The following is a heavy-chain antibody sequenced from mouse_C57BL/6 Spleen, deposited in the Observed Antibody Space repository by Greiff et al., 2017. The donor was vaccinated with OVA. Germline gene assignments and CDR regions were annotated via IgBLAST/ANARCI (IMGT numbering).Heavy chain of an antibody. D-gene: IGHD4-1*01. V-gene: IGHV1-26*01. J-gene: IGHJ4*01. Sequence: EVKLQESGPELVKPGASVKISCKASGYTLTDYYMNWVKQSHGKSLEWIGDINPNNGGTSYNQKFKGKATLTVDKSSSTAYMELRSLTSEDSAVYYCARRGTGYAMDYWGQGTSVTVSS. CDR3: ARRGTGYAMDY. CDR2: INPNNGGT. CDR1: GYTLTDYY.